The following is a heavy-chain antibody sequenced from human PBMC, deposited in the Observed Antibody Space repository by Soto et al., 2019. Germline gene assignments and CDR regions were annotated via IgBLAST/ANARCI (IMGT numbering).Heavy chain of an antibody. CDR2: IYPGDSDT. D-gene: IGHD5-18*01. V-gene: IGHV5-51*01. CDR3: ARTESGYSYGFADV. J-gene: IGHJ6*02. Sequence: HGESLKFSCQASGHSFTPYWIGWVRPMPGQGLEWMEIIYPGDSDTRYSPSCQGQVTSSADKSISTAYLQWSSLKASDTAMYYCARTESGYSYGFADVWGQGTTVTVSS. CDR1: GHSFTPYW.